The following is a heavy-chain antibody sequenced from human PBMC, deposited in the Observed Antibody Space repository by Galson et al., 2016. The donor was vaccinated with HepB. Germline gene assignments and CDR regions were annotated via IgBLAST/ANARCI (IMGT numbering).Heavy chain of an antibody. Sequence: LSLTCTVSGGSIGTYYWSWIRQAPGKGLEWLGYVLYSGVTHYNPSLKSRLTISVDTSKNQFSLKLSSVTAADTAVYYCAINVESKIPGGTRVSWFDPWGQGTRVTVSS. CDR1: GGSIGTYY. V-gene: IGHV4-59*01. CDR3: AINVESKIPGGTRVSWFDP. D-gene: IGHD2-15*01. J-gene: IGHJ5*02. CDR2: VLYSGVT.